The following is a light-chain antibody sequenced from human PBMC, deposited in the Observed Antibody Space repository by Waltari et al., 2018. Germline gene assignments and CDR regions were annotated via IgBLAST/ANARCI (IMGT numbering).Light chain of an antibody. CDR2: TAS. J-gene: IGKJ4*01. V-gene: IGKV1-39*01. CDR1: ESISSY. Sequence: IQLTQSPSSLSASIGDRVTITCRASESISSYLNWYQQKSGNAPKLLIHTASTLQPGVPSRFSASESGTDFTLTISGLQREDFATYYCQQSYSSPLTFGGGTNVDI. CDR3: QQSYSSPLT.